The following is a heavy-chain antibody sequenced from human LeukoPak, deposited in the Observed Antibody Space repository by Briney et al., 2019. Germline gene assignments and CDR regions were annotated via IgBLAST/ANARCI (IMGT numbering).Heavy chain of an antibody. Sequence: GGSLRLSCSASGFTFSSYAMHWVRQAPGKGLEYVSAISSNGAITYHADSVKGRFTISRDNSKNTLYLQMSSLRSEHAAVYYCVKGREAAVGRVFAYGGQGTLVTVPS. J-gene: IGHJ4*02. CDR1: GFTFSSYA. V-gene: IGHV3-64D*06. D-gene: IGHD6-13*01. CDR3: VKGREAAVGRVFAY. CDR2: ISSNGAIT.